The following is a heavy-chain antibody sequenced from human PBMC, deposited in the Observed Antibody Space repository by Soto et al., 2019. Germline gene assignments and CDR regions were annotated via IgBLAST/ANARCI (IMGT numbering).Heavy chain of an antibody. CDR2: LNQDGSEK. J-gene: IGHJ4*02. CDR3: ARDRFIGTYSVKGGTYVFDH. Sequence: GGSLRLSCAASGFTFTDYWMSWVRQAPGKGLEWVANLNQDGSEKNCVDSVKGRFTISRDNAKNSVYLQLNSLRAEDTAVYYCARDRFIGTYSVKGGTYVFDHWGQGAPVTVSS. V-gene: IGHV3-7*03. CDR1: GFTFTDYW. D-gene: IGHD1-26*01.